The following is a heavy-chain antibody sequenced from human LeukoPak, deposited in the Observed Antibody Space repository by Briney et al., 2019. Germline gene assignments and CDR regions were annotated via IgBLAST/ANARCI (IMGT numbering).Heavy chain of an antibody. CDR2: ISAYNGNT. CDR1: GYTFTSYG. J-gene: IGHJ4*02. V-gene: IGHV1-18*01. Sequence: ASVKVSCKASGYTFTSYGISWVRQAPGQGLEWMGWISAYNGNTNYAQKLQGRVTMTTDTSTSTAYMGLRSLRSDDTAVYYCARDRYNWNDDDYWGQGTLVTVSS. D-gene: IGHD1-1*01. CDR3: ARDRYNWNDDDY.